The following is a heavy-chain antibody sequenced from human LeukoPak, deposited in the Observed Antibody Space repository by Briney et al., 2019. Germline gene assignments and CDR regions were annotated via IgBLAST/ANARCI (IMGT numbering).Heavy chain of an antibody. Sequence: GGSLRLSCAASGFTFSSYAMSWVRQAPGKGLEWVSAISGSGGSTYYADSVKGRFTISRGNSKNTLYLQMNSLRAEDTAVYYCATRGVVVVPSAKRRAEYFQHWRQGTLVTVSS. CDR2: ISGSGGST. CDR3: ATRGVVVVPSAKRRAEYFQH. J-gene: IGHJ1*01. V-gene: IGHV3-23*01. CDR1: GFTFSSYA. D-gene: IGHD2-2*01.